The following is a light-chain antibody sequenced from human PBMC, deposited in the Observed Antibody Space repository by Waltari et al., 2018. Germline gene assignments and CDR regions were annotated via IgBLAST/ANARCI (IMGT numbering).Light chain of an antibody. V-gene: IGLV2-23*02. CDR2: EVT. CDR1: IREVCMSHL. CDR3: CSYVGLGTYV. Sequence: QSCLSQPAPASGAPGQSITLTCLGTIREVCMSHLVPWYQQRPGKAPTLLIYEVTKRAPGTSDRFSASKSGNTASLSISGLQAQEDEADYYCCSYVGLGTYVFGTGTKVTV. J-gene: IGLJ1*01.